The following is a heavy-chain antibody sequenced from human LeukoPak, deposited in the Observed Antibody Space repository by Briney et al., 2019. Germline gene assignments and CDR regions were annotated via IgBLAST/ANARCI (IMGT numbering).Heavy chain of an antibody. D-gene: IGHD3-10*01. J-gene: IGHJ6*02. CDR2: INPSGGST. V-gene: IGHV1-46*01. CDR1: GYTFTSYY. CDR3: ARDLNGSGSYYPYGMDV. Sequence: ASVKVSCKASGYTFTSYYMHWVRQAPGQGLEWMGIINPSGGSTSYAQKFQGRVTMTRDTSTSTVYMELSSLRSEDTDVYYCARDLNGSGSYYPYGMDVWGQGTTVTVSS.